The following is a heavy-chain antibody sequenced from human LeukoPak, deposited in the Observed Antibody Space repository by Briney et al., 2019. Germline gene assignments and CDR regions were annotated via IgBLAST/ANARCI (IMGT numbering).Heavy chain of an antibody. V-gene: IGHV3-23*01. D-gene: IGHD3-10*01. J-gene: IGHJ4*02. CDR2: ISGSGGST. CDR3: AKVGARTRFGEEPPGSLWDY. Sequence: GGSLRLSCAASGFTFSSYAMSWVRQAPGKGLDWVSVISGSGGSTYYANSVKGRFTISRDNSKNTLYLQMNSLRAEGTAVNYCAKVGARTRFGEEPPGSLWDYWGQGTLVTVSS. CDR1: GFTFSSYA.